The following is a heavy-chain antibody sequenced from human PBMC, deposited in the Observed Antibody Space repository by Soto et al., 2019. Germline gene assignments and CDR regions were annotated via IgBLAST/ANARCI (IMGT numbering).Heavy chain of an antibody. J-gene: IGHJ3*02. V-gene: IGHV4-4*02. D-gene: IGHD2-2*01. Sequence: PSETLSPTCAVSGGSITTSKWWSWFRQPPGKGMEWIGEIYHSGSTNYNPSLKSRVTISVDKSKNQFSLKLSSVTAADPAVYYCGGWGDCSSPSRYEDFDISGSVTTVTVS. CDR3: GGWGDCSSPSRYEDFDI. CDR1: GGSITTSKW. CDR2: IYHSGST.